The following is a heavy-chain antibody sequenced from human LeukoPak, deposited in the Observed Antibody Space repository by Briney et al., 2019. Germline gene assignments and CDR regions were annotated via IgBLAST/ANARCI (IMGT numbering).Heavy chain of an antibody. CDR3: ARGRRDFWSGYFGSWFDP. Sequence: SETLSLTCTVSGGSISSYYWSWIRQPPGKGLEWIGYIYYSGSTNYNPSLKSRVTISVDTSKNQFSLKLSSVTAADTAVYYCARGRRDFWSGYFGSWFDPWGQGTLVTVSS. J-gene: IGHJ5*02. CDR2: IYYSGST. D-gene: IGHD3-3*01. V-gene: IGHV4-59*12. CDR1: GGSISSYY.